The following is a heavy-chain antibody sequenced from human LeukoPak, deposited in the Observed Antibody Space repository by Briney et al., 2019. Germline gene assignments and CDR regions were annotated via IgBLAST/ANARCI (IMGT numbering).Heavy chain of an antibody. Sequence: GGSLRLSCAASGFTFSSYSMNWVRQAPGKGLEWVSSISSGSSYIYYADSVKGRFTISRDNAKNSLYLQMNSLRAEDTAVYYCARDRYCSSTSCYFDYWGQGTLVTVSS. CDR1: GFTFSSYS. CDR3: ARDRYCSSTSCYFDY. CDR2: ISSGSSYI. J-gene: IGHJ4*02. V-gene: IGHV3-21*01. D-gene: IGHD2-2*01.